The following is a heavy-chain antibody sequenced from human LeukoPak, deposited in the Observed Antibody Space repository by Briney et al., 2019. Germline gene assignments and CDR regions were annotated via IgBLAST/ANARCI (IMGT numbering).Heavy chain of an antibody. CDR1: GFTFSSYA. CDR3: ARDKVAAVLRGYFQH. V-gene: IGHV3-30-3*01. Sequence: PGRSLRLSCAASGFTFSSYAMHWVRQAPGKGLEWGAVISYDGSNKYYADSVKGRFTISRDNSKNTLYLQMNSLRAEDTAVYYCARDKVAAVLRGYFQHWGQGTLVTVSS. CDR2: ISYDGSNK. D-gene: IGHD6-13*01. J-gene: IGHJ1*01.